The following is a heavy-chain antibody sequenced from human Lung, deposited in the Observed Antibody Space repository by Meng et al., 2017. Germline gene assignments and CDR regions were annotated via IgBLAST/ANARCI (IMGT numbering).Heavy chain of an antibody. J-gene: IGHJ4*02. Sequence: GGSLRLSCAASGFTFDDYAMHWVRQAPGKGLEWVSGISWNSGSIGYADSVKGRFTISRDNSKNTLYLQMNSLRAEDTAVYYCAKERRGQQLVGRGPFDYWGQGTLVTVSS. D-gene: IGHD6-13*01. CDR1: GFTFDDYA. CDR2: ISWNSGSI. CDR3: AKERRGQQLVGRGPFDY. V-gene: IGHV3-9*01.